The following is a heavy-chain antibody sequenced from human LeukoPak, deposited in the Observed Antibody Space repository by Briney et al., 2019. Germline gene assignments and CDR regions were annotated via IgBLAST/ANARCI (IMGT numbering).Heavy chain of an antibody. D-gene: IGHD4-17*01. CDR2: LNQGGSET. CDR1: GFTFSSYG. V-gene: IGHV3-7*01. Sequence: GGSLRLSCAASGFTFSSYGMHWVRQAPGKGLEWVANLNQGGSETYYVDSVKGRFTISRDNAKNSLYLQMSSLRAEDTAVYYCARPTVTTGVDAFDFWGQGTMVTVSS. J-gene: IGHJ3*01. CDR3: ARPTVTTGVDAFDF.